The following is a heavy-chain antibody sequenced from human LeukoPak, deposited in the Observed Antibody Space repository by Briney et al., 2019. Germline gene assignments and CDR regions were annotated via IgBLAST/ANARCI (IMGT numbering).Heavy chain of an antibody. J-gene: IGHJ4*02. D-gene: IGHD3-22*01. Sequence: SETLSLTCTVAAGSISSGSYYWSWIRQPAGKGLEWIARIYTSGSTNYTPSPKSRVPISVDTSKNQFSLKLSSVTAAETAVYYCAREKGYYYDSSGYHPIDYWGQGTLVTVSS. CDR1: AGSISSGSYY. V-gene: IGHV4-61*02. CDR2: IYTSGST. CDR3: AREKGYYYDSSGYHPIDY.